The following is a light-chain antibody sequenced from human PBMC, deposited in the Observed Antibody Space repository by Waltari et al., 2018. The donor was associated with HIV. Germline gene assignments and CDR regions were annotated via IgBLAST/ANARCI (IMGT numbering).Light chain of an antibody. CDR2: KAS. CDR3: QSSDSSGNYWA. CDR1: ALPKQY. J-gene: IGLJ3*02. Sequence: SYELTQPPSVSVSPGQTATITCSGDALPKQYGYWYQQKPGQAPVVVVYKASDRPAGFPERFSGSSSGTTVTLTISGVQAEDEADYYCQSSDSSGNYWAFGGGTKLTVL. V-gene: IGLV3-25*03.